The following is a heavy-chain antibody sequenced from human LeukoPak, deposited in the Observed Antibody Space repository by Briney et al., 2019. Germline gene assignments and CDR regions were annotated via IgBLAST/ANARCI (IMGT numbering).Heavy chain of an antibody. CDR2: ISYDGSNK. D-gene: IGHD1-26*01. V-gene: IGHV3-30*18. CDR1: GFTFSSYG. Sequence: GRSLRLSCAASGFTFSSYGMHWVRQAPGKGLEWVAVISYDGSNKYYADSVKGRFTISRGNSKNTLYLQMNSLRAEDTAVYYCAKDLSGSSSGFDYWGQGTLSPSPQ. CDR3: AKDLSGSSSGFDY. J-gene: IGHJ4*02.